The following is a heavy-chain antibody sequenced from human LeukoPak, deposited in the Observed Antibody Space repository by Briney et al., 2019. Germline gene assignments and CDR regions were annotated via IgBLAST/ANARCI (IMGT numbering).Heavy chain of an antibody. CDR2: INWNGGNT. CDR1: GFTFDDYG. Sequence: GGSLRLSCAASGFTFDDYGMSWVRQGGGKGLEWVSGINWNGGNTVYADSVKGRFTIFRDNAKNSLYLEMDSLRVEDTALYYCARTSDGNWFDPWGQGTLVTVSS. J-gene: IGHJ5*02. D-gene: IGHD1-26*01. V-gene: IGHV3-20*04. CDR3: ARTSDGNWFDP.